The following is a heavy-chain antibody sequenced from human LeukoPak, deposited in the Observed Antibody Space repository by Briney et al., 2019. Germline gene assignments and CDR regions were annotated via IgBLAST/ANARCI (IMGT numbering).Heavy chain of an antibody. CDR3: ARYAPPTTVVTRFFDY. Sequence: GGSLRLSCAASGFTFSSYAMHWVRQAPGKGLEWVSVIGYGGGDIQYADSVKGRFTISRDNSKNTLYLQMNSLRAEDTAVYYCARYAPPTTVVTRFFDYWGQGTLVTVSS. CDR2: IGYGGGDI. V-gene: IGHV3-23*01. J-gene: IGHJ4*02. D-gene: IGHD4-11*01. CDR1: GFTFSSYA.